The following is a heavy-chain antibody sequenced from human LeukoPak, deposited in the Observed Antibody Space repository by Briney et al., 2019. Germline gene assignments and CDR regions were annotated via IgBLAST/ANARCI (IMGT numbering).Heavy chain of an antibody. V-gene: IGHV3-23*01. CDR1: GFTLSSYA. CDR2: ISASGVST. CDR3: AKVMKGSERLTMVRGVIIKTAGLYYMDV. D-gene: IGHD3-10*01. Sequence: PGGSLRLSCAASGFTLSSYAMSWVRQAPGKGLEWVSSISASGVSTNYADSVKGRFTISRDNSKNTVYLQMNSLRAEDTAVYYCAKVMKGSERLTMVRGVIIKTAGLYYMDVWGKGTTVTVSS. J-gene: IGHJ6*03.